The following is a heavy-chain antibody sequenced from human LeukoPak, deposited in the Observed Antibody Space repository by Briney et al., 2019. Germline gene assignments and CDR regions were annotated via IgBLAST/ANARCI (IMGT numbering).Heavy chain of an antibody. Sequence: SETLSLTCSVSRGSINYSYWSWIRQPPGKGLEWIGCISYSGNTTYNPSLQSRVSISVDTSNNQFSLKLSSVTTADTAVYYCARIRYGSGSYALTYFDYWGQGTLVTVSS. CDR3: ARIRYGSGSYALTYFDY. D-gene: IGHD3-10*01. CDR1: RGSINYSY. V-gene: IGHV4-59*01. J-gene: IGHJ4*02. CDR2: ISYSGNT.